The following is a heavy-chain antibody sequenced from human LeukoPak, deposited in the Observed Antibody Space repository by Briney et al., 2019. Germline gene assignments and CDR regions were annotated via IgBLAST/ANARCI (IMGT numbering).Heavy chain of an antibody. J-gene: IGHJ4*02. CDR1: GFTFSTYS. CDR2: ISSSGSTI. V-gene: IGHV3-48*02. D-gene: IGHD6-13*01. CDR3: ARDSPGDLAAAGTSFDY. Sequence: GGSLRLSCAASGFTFSTYSMNWVRQAPGKGLEWVSYISSSGSTIYYADSVKGRFTISRDNAKNLLYLQMNSLRDEDTAVYYCARDSPGDLAAAGTSFDYWGQGTVVTVSS.